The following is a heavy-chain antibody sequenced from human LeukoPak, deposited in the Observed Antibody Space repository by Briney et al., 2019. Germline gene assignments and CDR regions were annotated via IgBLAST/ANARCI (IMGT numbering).Heavy chain of an antibody. Sequence: PSETLSLTCTVYGGSFSGYYWSWIRQPPGKGLEWIGEINHSGSTNYNPSLKSRVTISVDTSKNQFSLKLSSVTAADTAVYYCARGRPGSGSYYIPFVFSYYYYMDVWGKGTTVTISS. CDR3: ARGRPGSGSYYIPFVFSYYYYMDV. CDR2: INHSGST. D-gene: IGHD3-10*01. J-gene: IGHJ6*03. CDR1: GGSFSGYY. V-gene: IGHV4-34*01.